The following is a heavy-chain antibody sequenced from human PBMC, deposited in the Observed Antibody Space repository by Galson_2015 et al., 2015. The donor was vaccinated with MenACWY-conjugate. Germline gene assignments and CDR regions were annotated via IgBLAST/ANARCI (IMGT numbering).Heavy chain of an antibody. Sequence: SGAEVKKPGESLRISCKGSGYSFTSYWISWVRQMPGKGLEWMGRIDPSDSYTNYSPSFQGHVTISADKSISTAYLQWSSLKASDTAMYYCARSRGYSYGYEGVYTFDPWGQGTLVTVSS. CDR2: IDPSDSYT. CDR3: ARSRGYSYGYEGVYTFDP. J-gene: IGHJ5*02. V-gene: IGHV5-10-1*01. CDR1: GYSFTSYW. D-gene: IGHD5-18*01.